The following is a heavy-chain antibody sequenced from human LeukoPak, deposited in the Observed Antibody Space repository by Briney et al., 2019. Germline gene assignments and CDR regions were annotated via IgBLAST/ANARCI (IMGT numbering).Heavy chain of an antibody. CDR2: IYYSGST. J-gene: IGHJ4*02. V-gene: IGHV4-39*01. Sequence: SETLSLTCTVSGGSISSSSYYWGWIRQPPGKGLEWIGSIYYSGSTHYNPSLKSRVTISVDTSKNQFSLKLSSVTAADTAVYYCARLGKLQYLDYWGQGTLVTVSS. CDR1: GGSISSSSYY. D-gene: IGHD4-11*01. CDR3: ARLGKLQYLDY.